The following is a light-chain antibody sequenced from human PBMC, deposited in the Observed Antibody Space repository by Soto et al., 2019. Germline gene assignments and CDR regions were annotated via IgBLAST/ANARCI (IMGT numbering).Light chain of an antibody. V-gene: IGKV1-39*01. Sequence: DIQMTQSPSSLSASVGDRVTITCRASESINRHLNWYQQQPGKAPTLLIYAASSSQNGLPSRFRGGGSGTDFTLIITTLQPEDFATSYCQQSYTALSITFGQGTRLEIK. J-gene: IGKJ5*01. CDR1: ESINRH. CDR3: QQSYTALSIT. CDR2: AAS.